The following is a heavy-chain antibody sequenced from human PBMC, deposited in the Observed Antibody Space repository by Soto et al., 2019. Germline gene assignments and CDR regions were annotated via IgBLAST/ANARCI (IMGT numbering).Heavy chain of an antibody. CDR3: AREEKIVVVPAEKVKDCTNGVCYTSTYYYYMDV. J-gene: IGHJ6*03. Sequence: SETLSLTCAVYGGSFSGYYWSWIRQPPGKGLEWIGEINHSGSTNYNPSLKSRVTISVDTSKNQFSLKLSSVTAADTAVYYWAREEKIVVVPAEKVKDCTNGVCYTSTYYYYMDVWGKGTTVTVSS. V-gene: IGHV4-34*01. D-gene: IGHD2-8*01. CDR2: INHSGST. CDR1: GGSFSGYY.